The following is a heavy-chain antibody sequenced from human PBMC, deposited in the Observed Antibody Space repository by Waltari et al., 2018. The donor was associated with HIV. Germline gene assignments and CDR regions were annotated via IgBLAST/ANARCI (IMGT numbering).Heavy chain of an antibody. D-gene: IGHD3-10*01. V-gene: IGHV1-69*08. Sequence: QVQLVQSGAEVRTPGSSVKVSCKAPGGSFTSSSINWVRQAPGQGLEWMGMVIPMSGTTNKAQKFQGRVTITADKSTTTSYMELTSRRTEDTAVYYCASAQETMGVDFDFWGQGTLVTVSS. CDR2: VIPMSGTT. CDR3: ASAQETMGVDFDF. J-gene: IGHJ4*02. CDR1: GGSFTSSS.